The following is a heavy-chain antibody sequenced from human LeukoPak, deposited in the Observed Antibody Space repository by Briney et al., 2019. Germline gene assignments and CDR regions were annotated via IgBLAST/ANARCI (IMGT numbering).Heavy chain of an antibody. D-gene: IGHD3-3*01. J-gene: IGHJ5*02. CDR3: ARVSYDFWSGYYRGNWFDP. V-gene: IGHV4-31*03. Sequence: PSETLSLTCTVSGGSISSGGYYWSWIRQHPGKGLEWIGYIYYSGSTYYNPSLKSRVTISVDTSKNQFSLKLSSVTAADTAVYYCARVSYDFWSGYYRGNWFDPWGQGTLVTVSS. CDR2: IYYSGST. CDR1: GGSISSGGYY.